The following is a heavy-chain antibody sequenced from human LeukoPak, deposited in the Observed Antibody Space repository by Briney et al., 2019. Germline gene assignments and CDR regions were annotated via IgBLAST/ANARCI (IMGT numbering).Heavy chain of an antibody. J-gene: IGHJ4*02. CDR3: ARVDYGDYRFDY. V-gene: IGHV4-31*03. D-gene: IGHD4-17*01. CDR2: IYYSGST. CDR1: GGSISSGGYY. Sequence: SETLSLTCTVSGGSISSGGYYWSWIRQHPGKGLEWIGYIYYSGSTYYNPSLKSRVTISVDTSKNQFSLKLSSVTATDTAVYYCARVDYGDYRFDYWGQGTLVTVSS.